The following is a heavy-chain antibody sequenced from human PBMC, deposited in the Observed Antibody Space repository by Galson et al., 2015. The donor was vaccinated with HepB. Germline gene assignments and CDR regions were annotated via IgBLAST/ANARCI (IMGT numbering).Heavy chain of an antibody. V-gene: IGHV3-30-3*01. Sequence: SLRLSCAASGFTFSSYAMHWVRQAPGKGLEWVAVISYDGSNKYYADSVKGRFTISRDNSKNTLYLQMNSLRAEDTAVYYCARAQSRGRFVATIPPGISWGQGTLVTVSS. CDR2: ISYDGSNK. D-gene: IGHD5-12*01. J-gene: IGHJ4*02. CDR3: ARAQSRGRFVATIPPGIS. CDR1: GFTFSSYA.